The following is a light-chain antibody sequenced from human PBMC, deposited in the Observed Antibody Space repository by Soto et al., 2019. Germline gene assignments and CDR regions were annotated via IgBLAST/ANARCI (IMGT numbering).Light chain of an antibody. Sequence: DVQMTQSPSSLSASVGDRVTITCRASQSISSYXXXXXXXXXKAPKLLIYAASSLQSGVPSRFSGSGSGTDFTLTISSLQPEDFATYYCQQSYSTPRTFGQGTKVDIK. J-gene: IGKJ1*01. CDR1: QSISSY. CDR2: AAS. CDR3: QQSYSTPRT. V-gene: IGKV1-39*01.